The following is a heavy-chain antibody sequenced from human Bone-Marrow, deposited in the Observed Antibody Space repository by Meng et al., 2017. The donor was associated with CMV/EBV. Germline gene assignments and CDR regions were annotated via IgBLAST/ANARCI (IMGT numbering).Heavy chain of an antibody. CDR2: IYYSGST. J-gene: IGHJ4*02. Sequence: SETLSLTCTVSGGSISSSSYYWSWIRQPPGKGLEWIGYIYYSGSTNYNPSLKSRVTISVDTSKNQFSLKLSSVTAADTAVYYCARVGYCSSTSCYKDIVATIKYYFDYWGQGTLVTVSS. CDR3: ARVGYCSSTSCYKDIVATIKYYFDY. D-gene: IGHD2-2*03. V-gene: IGHV4-61*01. CDR1: GGSISSSSYY.